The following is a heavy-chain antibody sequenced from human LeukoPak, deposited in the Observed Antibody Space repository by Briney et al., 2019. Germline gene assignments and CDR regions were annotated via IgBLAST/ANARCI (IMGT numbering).Heavy chain of an antibody. Sequence: GRSLRLSCAASGFTFSRYGMHWVRQSPGKGLQWVAAIWYDGTNTYYEDSVKGRFTISRDKSKNMVYLEMNSLRADDTAVYYCARGMKEGYSYDMDLKWYFDYWGQGNLVTVSS. CDR3: ARGMKEGYSYDMDLKWYFDY. CDR1: GFTFSRYG. CDR2: IWYDGTNT. V-gene: IGHV3-33*01. J-gene: IGHJ4*02. D-gene: IGHD5-18*01.